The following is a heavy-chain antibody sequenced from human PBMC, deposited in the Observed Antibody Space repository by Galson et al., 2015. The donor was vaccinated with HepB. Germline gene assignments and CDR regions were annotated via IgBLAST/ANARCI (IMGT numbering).Heavy chain of an antibody. J-gene: IGHJ4*02. CDR2: ISYDGSNK. Sequence: SLRLSCAASGFTFSSYAMHWVRQAPGKGLEWVAVISYDGSNKYYADSVKGRFTISRDNSKNTLYLQMNSLRAEDTAVYYCARDHSNITMIVVVHYYFDYWGQGTLVTVSS. V-gene: IGHV3-30-3*01. CDR1: GFTFSSYA. D-gene: IGHD3-22*01. CDR3: ARDHSNITMIVVVHYYFDY.